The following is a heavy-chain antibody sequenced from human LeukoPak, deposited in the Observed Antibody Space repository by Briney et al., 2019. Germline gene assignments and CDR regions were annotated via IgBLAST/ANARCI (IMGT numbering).Heavy chain of an antibody. CDR1: GYTFTSYY. J-gene: IGHJ3*02. CDR2: INPSGGST. CDR3: ARVGNYYGSGSYPFDI. D-gene: IGHD3-10*01. Sequence: ASVKVSCKASGYTFTSYYMHWVRQAPGQGLEWMGIINPSGGSTSYAQKFQGRVTMTRDMSTSTVYTGLSSLRSEDTAVYYCARVGNYYGSGSYPFDIWGQGTMVTVPS. V-gene: IGHV1-46*01.